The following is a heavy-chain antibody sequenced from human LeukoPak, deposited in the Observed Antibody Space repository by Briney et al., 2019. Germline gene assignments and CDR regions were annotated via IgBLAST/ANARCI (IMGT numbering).Heavy chain of an antibody. Sequence: TGGSLRPSCAASGFTSSAYDMHWVRQITGGGLEWVSTSGTVGDTFYSDSVKGRFTISRENAKNSVHLQMNSLRVEDSAIYFCVRAAMPYIINGRRFDYWGQGTLVTVSS. CDR1: GFTSSAYD. V-gene: IGHV3-13*04. J-gene: IGHJ4*02. CDR3: VRAAMPYIINGRRFDY. CDR2: SGTVGDT. D-gene: IGHD2-2*01.